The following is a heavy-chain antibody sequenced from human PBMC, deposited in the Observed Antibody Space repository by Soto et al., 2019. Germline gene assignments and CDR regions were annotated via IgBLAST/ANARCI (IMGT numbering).Heavy chain of an antibody. J-gene: IGHJ5*02. D-gene: IGHD6-19*01. CDR2: INSDGTST. CDR3: ARGWVADTYDP. CDR1: GFTFSSYW. V-gene: IGHV3-74*01. Sequence: GGSLRLSCATSGFTFSSYWMHWVRQAPGRGLVWVSYINSDGTSTSYADSVKGRFTISRDNAKNTLYLQMNSLRAEDTAVYYYARGWVADTYDPWGLGTLVTVSS.